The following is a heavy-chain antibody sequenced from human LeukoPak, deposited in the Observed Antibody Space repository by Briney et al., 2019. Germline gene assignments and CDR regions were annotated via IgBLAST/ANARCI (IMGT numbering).Heavy chain of an antibody. D-gene: IGHD3-10*01. CDR2: ISSSNTAI. V-gene: IGHV3-48*02. Sequence: PGGSLRLSCAASGFTFSYYSMNWVRQAPGKGLEWVSYISSSNTAIYYADSVKGRFTISRDNAKNSLYLQMNSLRDEDTAVYYCARDRAGYYYGSGSAYGMDVWGQGTTVTVSS. CDR3: ARDRAGYYYGSGSAYGMDV. CDR1: GFTFSYYS. J-gene: IGHJ6*02.